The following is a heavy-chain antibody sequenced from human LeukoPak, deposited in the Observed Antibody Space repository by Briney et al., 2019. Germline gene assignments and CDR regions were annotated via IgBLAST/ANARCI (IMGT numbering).Heavy chain of an antibody. V-gene: IGHV3-7*01. D-gene: IGHD6-19*01. CDR2: INHNGNVN. CDR3: ARHGYNSGCYGD. Sequence: GGSLRLSCAASGFTFSSYWMNWARQAPGKGLEWVASINHNGNVNYYVDSVKGRFTISRDNSKSTLFLQMNSLRLEDTAVYYCARHGYNSGCYGDWGQGTLVTVSS. J-gene: IGHJ4*02. CDR1: GFTFSSYW.